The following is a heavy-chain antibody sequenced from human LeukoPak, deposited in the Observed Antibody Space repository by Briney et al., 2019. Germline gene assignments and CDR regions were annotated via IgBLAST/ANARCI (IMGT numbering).Heavy chain of an antibody. V-gene: IGHV4-39*01. CDR3: ARLIDSIAAAGDYFDY. Sequence: SETLSFTCTVSGGSISSSSYHWGWIRQPPGKGLEWIGSIYYSGSTYYNSSLKSRVTISVDTSKNQFSLKLSSVTAADTAVYYCARLIDSIAAAGDYFDYWGQGTLVTVSS. CDR2: IYYSGST. J-gene: IGHJ4*02. CDR1: GGSISSSSYH. D-gene: IGHD6-13*01.